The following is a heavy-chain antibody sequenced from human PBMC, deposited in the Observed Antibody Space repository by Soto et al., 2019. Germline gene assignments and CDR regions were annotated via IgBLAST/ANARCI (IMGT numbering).Heavy chain of an antibody. Sequence: GGSLRLSCAASGFIFNNYAMNWVRQAPGKGLEWVSTVTASGGGTFYANSVKGRFTISRDNSRNTLHLQMSSLRVEDTALYYCAKALVPALTAKFGYWGQGTLVTVSS. CDR2: VTASGGGT. J-gene: IGHJ4*02. CDR1: GFIFNNYA. V-gene: IGHV3-23*01. D-gene: IGHD5-18*01. CDR3: AKALVPALTAKFGY.